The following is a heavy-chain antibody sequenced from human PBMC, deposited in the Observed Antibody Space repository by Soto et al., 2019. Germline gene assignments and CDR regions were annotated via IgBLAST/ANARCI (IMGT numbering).Heavy chain of an antibody. J-gene: IGHJ4*02. D-gene: IGHD4-17*01. CDR1: GYTFTSYG. CDR3: ARVDGDYDLLIRRYYFDY. CDR2: ISTYNGNT. V-gene: IGHV1-18*04. Sequence: ASVKVSCKASGYTFTSYGISWVRQAPGQGLEWMGWISTYNGNTNYAQKFQGRVTMTTDTSTSTAYMELRSLRSDDTAVYYCARVDGDYDLLIRRYYFDYWGQGTLVTVSS.